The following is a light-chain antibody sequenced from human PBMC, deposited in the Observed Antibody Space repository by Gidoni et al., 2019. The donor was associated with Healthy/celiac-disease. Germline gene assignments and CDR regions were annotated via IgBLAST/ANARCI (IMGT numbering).Light chain of an antibody. CDR2: LGS. Sequence: DIVMTQSPLSLPVTPGEPASISCRSSQSLLHSNGYNYLDWDLQKPGQSPQLLIYLGSNRASGVPDRFSGSGSGTDFTLKISRVEAEDVGVYYCMQALQTLSITFGQGTRLEIK. J-gene: IGKJ5*01. CDR3: MQALQTLSIT. V-gene: IGKV2-28*01. CDR1: QSLLHSNGYNY.